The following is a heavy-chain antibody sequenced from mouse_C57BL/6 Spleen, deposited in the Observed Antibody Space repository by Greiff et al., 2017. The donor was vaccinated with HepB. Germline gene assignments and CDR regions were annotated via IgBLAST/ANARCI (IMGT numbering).Heavy chain of an antibody. J-gene: IGHJ1*03. V-gene: IGHV1-55*01. CDR3: ARSRGNYGWYFDV. CDR1: GYTFTSYW. CDR2: IYPGSGST. Sequence: QVQLQQSGAELVKPGASVKMSCKASGYTFTSYWITWVKQRPGQGLEWIGDIYPGSGSTNYNEKFKSKATLTVDTSSSTAYMQLSSLTSEDSAVYYCARSRGNYGWYFDVWGTGTTVTVSS. D-gene: IGHD2-1*01.